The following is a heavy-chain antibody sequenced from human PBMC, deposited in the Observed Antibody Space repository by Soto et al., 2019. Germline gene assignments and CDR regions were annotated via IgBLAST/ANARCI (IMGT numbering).Heavy chain of an antibody. CDR2: ISYDGSNK. J-gene: IGHJ6*02. CDR1: GFTFSSSG. D-gene: IGHD3-3*01. Sequence: PGGSLSLSCAASGFTFSSSGIHWVRKAPGKGLEWVAVISYDGSNKFYIDSVKGRFTVSRDNSKNTLYLQMSSLRAEDTAVYYCAKDRQADFWRLPSPMDVWGQGTTVTVS. V-gene: IGHV3-30*18. CDR3: AKDRQADFWRLPSPMDV.